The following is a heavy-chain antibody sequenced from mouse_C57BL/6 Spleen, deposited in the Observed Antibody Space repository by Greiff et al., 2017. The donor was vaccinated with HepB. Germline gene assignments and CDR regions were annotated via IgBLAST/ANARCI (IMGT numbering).Heavy chain of an antibody. CDR1: GFTFRSHG. Sequence: EVQLMESRGYLVKPGGSPKLSCAASGFTFRSHGMSWVCHTPDKRLGWVATISSGGSYTYYPDSVKGRFTISRDNAKNTLYLQMSSLKSEDTSIYYCARWDYYGSSYEDAMDYWGEGTSATVSS. J-gene: IGHJ4*01. CDR3: ARWDYYGSSYEDAMDY. D-gene: IGHD1-1*01. CDR2: ISSGGSYT. V-gene: IGHV5-6*01.